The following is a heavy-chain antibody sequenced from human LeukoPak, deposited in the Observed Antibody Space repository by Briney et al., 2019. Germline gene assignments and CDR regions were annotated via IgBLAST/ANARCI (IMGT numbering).Heavy chain of an antibody. J-gene: IGHJ6*03. Sequence: SETLSLTCTVSGGSISSYYWSWIRQPAGKGLEWIGRIYTSGSTNYNPSLKSRVTMSVDTSKNQFSLKLSSVTAADTAVYYCARTAGTENRYYYYYYMDVWGKGTTVTVSS. CDR1: GGSISSYY. CDR3: ARTAGTENRYYYYYYMDV. D-gene: IGHD6-13*01. CDR2: IYTSGST. V-gene: IGHV4-4*07.